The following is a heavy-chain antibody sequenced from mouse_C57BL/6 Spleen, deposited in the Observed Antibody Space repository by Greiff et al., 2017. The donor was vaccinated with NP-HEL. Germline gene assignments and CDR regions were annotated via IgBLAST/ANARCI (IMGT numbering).Heavy chain of an antibody. D-gene: IGHD3-2*02. Sequence: VQLKESGPELVKPGASVKISCKASGYSFTDYDMNWVKQSNGKSLEWIGVINPNYGTTSYNQKFKGKATLTVDQSSSTAYMQLNSLTSEDSAVYYCARGDSSGYGGFAYWGQGTLVTVSA. V-gene: IGHV1-39*01. J-gene: IGHJ3*01. CDR2: INPNYGTT. CDR1: GYSFTDYD. CDR3: ARGDSSGYGGFAY.